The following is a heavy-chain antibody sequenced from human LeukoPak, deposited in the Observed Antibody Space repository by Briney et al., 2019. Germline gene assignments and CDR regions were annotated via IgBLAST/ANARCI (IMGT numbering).Heavy chain of an antibody. J-gene: IGHJ5*02. V-gene: IGHV4-39*07. CDR1: GGSISSSSYY. CDR2: IYYSGST. Sequence: SETLSLTRTVSGGSISSSSYYWGWIRQPPGKGLEWIGSIYYSGSTYYNPSLKSRVTISVDTSKNQFSLKLSSVTAADTAVYYCARDSESRFDPWGQGTLVTVSS. CDR3: ARDSESRFDP.